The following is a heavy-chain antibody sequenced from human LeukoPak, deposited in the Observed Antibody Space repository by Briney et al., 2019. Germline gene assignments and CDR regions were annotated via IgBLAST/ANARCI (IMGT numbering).Heavy chain of an antibody. D-gene: IGHD2-2*01. J-gene: IGHJ4*02. CDR2: IIPILGIA. CDR3: ARDRQYQLPDY. Sequence: GASVKVSCKASGGTFSSYAISWVRQAPGQGLEWMGRIIPILGIANYAQKFQGRVTITADKSTSTAHMELSSLRSEDTAVYYCARDRQYQLPDYWGQGTLVTVSS. V-gene: IGHV1-69*04. CDR1: GGTFSSYA.